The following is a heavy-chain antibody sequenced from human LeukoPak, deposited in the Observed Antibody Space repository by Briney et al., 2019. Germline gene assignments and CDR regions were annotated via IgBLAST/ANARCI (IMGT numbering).Heavy chain of an antibody. V-gene: IGHV4-59*08. CDR1: GDSISSYY. J-gene: IGHJ4*02. D-gene: IGHD6-13*01. Sequence: PSETLSLTCTVSGDSISSYYWNWIRQPPGKGLEWIGYIYYSGSTNYNPSLKSRVTISVDTSKNQFSLKLSSVTAADTAVYYCARHLGIAAALGYWGQGTLVTVSS. CDR2: IYYSGST. CDR3: ARHLGIAAALGY.